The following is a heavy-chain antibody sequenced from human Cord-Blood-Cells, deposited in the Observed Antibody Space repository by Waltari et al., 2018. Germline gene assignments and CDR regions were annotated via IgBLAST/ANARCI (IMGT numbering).Heavy chain of an antibody. V-gene: IGHV4-39*01. CDR1: GGSISSSRYY. D-gene: IGHD6-19*01. CDR2: IYYSGST. CDR3: ARHWLYYFDY. Sequence: QLQLQESGPGLVKPSETLSLTCTVSGGSISSSRYYWGWIRQPPGKGLEWIGSIYYSGSTYYNPSLKSRVTISVDTSKNQFSLKLSSVTAADTAVYYCARHWLYYFDYWGQGTLVTVSS. J-gene: IGHJ4*02.